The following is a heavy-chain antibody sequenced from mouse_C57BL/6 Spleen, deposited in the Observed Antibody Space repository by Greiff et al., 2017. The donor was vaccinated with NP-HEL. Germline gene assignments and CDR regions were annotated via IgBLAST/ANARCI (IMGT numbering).Heavy chain of an antibody. Sequence: EVQGVESGEGLVKPGGSLKLSCAASGFTFSSYAMSWVRQTPEKRLEWVAYISSGGDYIYYADTVKGRFTISRDNARNTLYLQMSSLKSEDTAMYYCTSGDGYYVFYFDYWGQGTTLTVSS. CDR2: ISSGGDYI. CDR3: TSGDGYYVFYFDY. J-gene: IGHJ2*01. V-gene: IGHV5-9-1*02. D-gene: IGHD2-3*01. CDR1: GFTFSSYA.